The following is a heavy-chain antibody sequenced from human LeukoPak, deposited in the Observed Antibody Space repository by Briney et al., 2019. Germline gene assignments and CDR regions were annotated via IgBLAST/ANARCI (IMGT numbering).Heavy chain of an antibody. Sequence: GGSLRLSCAASGFTFSSYGMHWVRQAPGKGLEWVSVIYVDGSTYYADSVRGRFSISRDNSKNTLSLQMNSLRAEDTAVYYCARDYMDVWGKGTTVTVSS. V-gene: IGHV3-53*01. J-gene: IGHJ6*03. CDR1: GFTFSSYG. CDR2: IYVDGST. CDR3: ARDYMDV.